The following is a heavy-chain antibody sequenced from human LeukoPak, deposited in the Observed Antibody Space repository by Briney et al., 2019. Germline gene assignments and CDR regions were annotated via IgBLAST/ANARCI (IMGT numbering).Heavy chain of an antibody. CDR2: INPNSGGT. Sequence: ASVKVSCKASGYTFTGYYMHWVRQAPGQGPEWMGWINPNSGGTNYAQKFQGRVTMTRDTSISTAYMELSRLRSDDTAVYYCASSLNYDYVWGSYRYTGFDYWGQGTLVTVSS. CDR3: ASSLNYDYVWGSYRYTGFDY. V-gene: IGHV1-2*02. CDR1: GYTFTGYY. J-gene: IGHJ4*02. D-gene: IGHD3-16*02.